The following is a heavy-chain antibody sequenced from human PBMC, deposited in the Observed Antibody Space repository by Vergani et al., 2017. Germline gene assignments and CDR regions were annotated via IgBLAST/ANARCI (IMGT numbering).Heavy chain of an antibody. CDR2: IYYSGST. CDR1: GGSISSYY. V-gene: IGHV4-59*01. J-gene: IGHJ4*02. Sequence: QVQLQESGPGLVKPSETLSLTCTVSGGSISSYYWSWIRQPPGKGLEWIGYIYYSGSTNYNPSLKSRVTISGDTSKNQLSLKLSSVTAADTAVYYCAREKVATISTYFDYWGQGTLVTVSS. D-gene: IGHD5-12*01. CDR3: AREKVATISTYFDY.